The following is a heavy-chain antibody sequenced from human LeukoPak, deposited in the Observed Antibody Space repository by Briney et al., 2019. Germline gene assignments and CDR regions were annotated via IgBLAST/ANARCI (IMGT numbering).Heavy chain of an antibody. CDR3: ARDHSSGWYPTETYYSDY. V-gene: IGHV6-1*01. D-gene: IGHD6-19*01. J-gene: IGHJ4*02. CDR1: GDSVSSNSAA. Sequence: SQTLSLTCAISGDSVSSNSAAWNWIRQSPSKGLEWLGRTYYRSKWYNDYAVSVKSRITINPDTSKNQFSLQLNSVTPEDTAVYYCARDHSSGWYPTETYYSDYWGQGTLVTVSS. CDR2: TYYRSKWYN.